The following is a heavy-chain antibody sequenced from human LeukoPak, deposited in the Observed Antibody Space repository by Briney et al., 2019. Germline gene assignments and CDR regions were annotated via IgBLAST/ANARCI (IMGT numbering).Heavy chain of an antibody. V-gene: IGHV3-30*04. J-gene: IGHJ4*02. CDR2: ISYDGSNK. CDR3: ARFRMPPVLRYFEWLLMEGYIDY. Sequence: GGSLRLSCAASGFTFSSYDMHWVRQAPGKGLEWVAVISYDGSNKYYADSVKGRFTISRDNSKNTLYLQMNSLRAEDTALYYCARFRMPPVLRYFEWLLMEGYIDYWGQGTLVTVSS. D-gene: IGHD3-9*01. CDR1: GFTFSSYD.